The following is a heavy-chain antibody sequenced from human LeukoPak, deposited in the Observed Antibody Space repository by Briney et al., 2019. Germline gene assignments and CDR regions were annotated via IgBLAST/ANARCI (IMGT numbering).Heavy chain of an antibody. D-gene: IGHD6-13*01. J-gene: IGHJ4*02. Sequence: SETLSLTCAVSGASISSHYWSWIRQPAGKGLEWIGRIYTGDNTNYNPSLKSRVTMSVDKSKNQFFLRLSSVTAADTAVYYCARHSSSRYDDYWGQGTLVTVSS. V-gene: IGHV4-4*07. CDR1: GASISSHY. CDR2: IYTGDNT. CDR3: ARHSSSRYDDY.